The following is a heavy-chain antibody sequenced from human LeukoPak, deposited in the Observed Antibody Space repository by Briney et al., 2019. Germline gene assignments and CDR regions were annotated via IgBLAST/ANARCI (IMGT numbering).Heavy chain of an antibody. Sequence: SETLSLTCAVYGGSFSGYYWSWIRQPPGKGLEWIGEINHSGSTNYNPSLKSRVTISVDTSKNQFSLKLTSVTAAGTALYYCARAGRGNSWNWFDPWGQGTLVIVSS. CDR3: ARAGRGNSWNWFDP. J-gene: IGHJ5*02. CDR1: GGSFSGYY. CDR2: INHSGST. V-gene: IGHV4-34*01. D-gene: IGHD4-23*01.